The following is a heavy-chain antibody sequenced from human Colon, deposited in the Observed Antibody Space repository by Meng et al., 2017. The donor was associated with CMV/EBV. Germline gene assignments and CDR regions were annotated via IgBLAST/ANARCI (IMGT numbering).Heavy chain of an antibody. CDR1: GYTFNGYF. D-gene: IGHD3-3*01. Sequence: QVQVVQSGAGVKEPGASVKVSCKTSGYTFNGYFMHWVRQAPGQGLEWMGWINPVTGDTSYAQKFQVRVTMTRDTSISTAYMELSSLRSDDTAVYYCATFGGDFDYWGQGTLVTVSS. V-gene: IGHV1-2*02. J-gene: IGHJ4*02. CDR2: INPVTGDT. CDR3: ATFGGDFDY.